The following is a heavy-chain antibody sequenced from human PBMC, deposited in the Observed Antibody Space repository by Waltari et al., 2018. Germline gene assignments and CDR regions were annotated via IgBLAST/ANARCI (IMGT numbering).Heavy chain of an antibody. CDR2: IYYSGST. V-gene: IGHV4-39*01. Sequence: QLQLQESGPGLVKPSETLSLTCTVTGGSISSSSYYWGWIRQPPGKGLEWIGSIYYSGSTYSNPSLKSRVTISVDTSKNQSSLKLGSVTAADTAGYYCARHVIDYGSGQIDYWGQGTLVTVSS. D-gene: IGHD3-10*01. CDR3: ARHVIDYGSGQIDY. J-gene: IGHJ4*02. CDR1: GGSISSSSYY.